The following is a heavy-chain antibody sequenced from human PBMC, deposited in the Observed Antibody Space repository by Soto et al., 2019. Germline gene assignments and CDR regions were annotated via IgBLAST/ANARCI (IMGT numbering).Heavy chain of an antibody. V-gene: IGHV3-21*01. Sequence: EVQLVESGGGLVKPGGALRLSCAASGFTFSDYTMNWVRQAPGKGLEWVSSISRSGIYLYNVDSVKGRFTISRDNAENSLYLQLNSLRAEDTAVYYCARDRYGAYSLASWGQGTLVTVSS. CDR3: ARDRYGAYSLAS. J-gene: IGHJ4*02. CDR2: ISRSGIYL. D-gene: IGHD4-17*01. CDR1: GFTFSDYT.